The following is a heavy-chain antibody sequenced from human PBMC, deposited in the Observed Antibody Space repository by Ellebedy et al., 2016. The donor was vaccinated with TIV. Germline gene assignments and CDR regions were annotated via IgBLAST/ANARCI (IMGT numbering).Heavy chain of an antibody. D-gene: IGHD3-10*01. V-gene: IGHV3-7*01. CDR2: IKEDGNEI. J-gene: IGHJ4*02. CDR1: GITSSDYW. CDR3: ARDVEYGSGSYYLPYFFDY. Sequence: GGSLRLSCAASGITSSDYWMSWVRQAPGKGLEWVANIKEDGNEIYYVDSVEGRFTISRDNAKNSLYLQMNSLRAEDTAVYYCARDVEYGSGSYYLPYFFDYWGQGTLVTVSS.